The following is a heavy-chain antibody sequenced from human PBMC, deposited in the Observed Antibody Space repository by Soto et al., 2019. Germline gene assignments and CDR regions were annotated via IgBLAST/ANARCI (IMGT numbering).Heavy chain of an antibody. V-gene: IGHV1-18*01. CDR2: ISAYNGDT. D-gene: IGHD2-2*01. J-gene: IGHJ4*02. Sequence: GASVKVSCKASGYTFTNFGVTWVRQAPGQGLEWMGWISAYNGDTIYIEKFQDRVTMTTDTSTTTAYLELRSLRFDDTAVYYCARGDPRVVPSALPYFDSWGQGTLVTVS. CDR1: GYTFTNFG. CDR3: ARGDPRVVPSALPYFDS.